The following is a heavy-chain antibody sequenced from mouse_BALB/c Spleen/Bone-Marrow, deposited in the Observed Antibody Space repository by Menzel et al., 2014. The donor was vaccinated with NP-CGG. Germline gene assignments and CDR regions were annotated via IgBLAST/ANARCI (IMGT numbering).Heavy chain of an antibody. CDR3: ARKRVTTHPFAH. D-gene: IGHD1-1*01. CDR2: ISYDGSN. Sequence: EVHLVESGPGLVKPSQSLSLTCSVTGYSITSGYYWNWIRQFPGNKLEWMGYISYDGSNNYNPSLKNRISITRDTSKNQFLLKLNAVTSEDTATYYCARKRVTTHPFAHWHQGTPVTVYA. V-gene: IGHV3-6*02. CDR1: GYSITSGYY. J-gene: IGHJ3*01.